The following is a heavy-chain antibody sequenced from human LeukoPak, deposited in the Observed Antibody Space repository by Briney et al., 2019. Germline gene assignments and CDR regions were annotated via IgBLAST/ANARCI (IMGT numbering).Heavy chain of an antibody. CDR3: ATGVLRFLEWLFPPFDY. CDR2: FDPEDGET. J-gene: IGHJ4*02. Sequence: ASVKVSCKVSGYTLTELSMHWVRQAPGKGLEWMGGFDPEDGETIYAQKFQGRVTMIEDTSTDTAYMELSSLRSEDTAVYYCATGVLRFLEWLFPPFDYWGQGTLVTVSS. V-gene: IGHV1-24*01. D-gene: IGHD3-3*01. CDR1: GYTLTELS.